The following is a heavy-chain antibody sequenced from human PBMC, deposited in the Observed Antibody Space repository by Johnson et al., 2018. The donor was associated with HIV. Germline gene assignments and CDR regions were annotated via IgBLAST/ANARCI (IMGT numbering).Heavy chain of an antibody. CDR3: TTDLIVVIPIGAFDV. J-gene: IGHJ3*01. Sequence: MMLVESGGTLVKPGGSLRLSCAASGFSFSNTWLSWVRQAPGKGLEWVARIKRKSDGGTTDYAASVKGRFSISRDDSKSTVYLQMNSLKTEDSAVYYCTTDLIVVIPIGAFDVWGQGTTVTVSS. CDR1: GFSFSNTW. V-gene: IGHV3-15*02. D-gene: IGHD2-21*01. CDR2: IKRKSDGGTT.